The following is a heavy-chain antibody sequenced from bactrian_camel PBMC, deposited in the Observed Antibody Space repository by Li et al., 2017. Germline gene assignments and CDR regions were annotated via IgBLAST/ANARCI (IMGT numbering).Heavy chain of an antibody. V-gene: IGHV3S56*01. CDR1: RYTGSTPC. Sequence: VQLVESGGGSVQAGGSLRLSCAASRYTGSTPCMGWFRQAPGKEREGVATFGIDGGTSYADSVKDRFTISQGDSKNTAYLQMNSLEPEDTGMYYCAADDAYGSSWSTFCNGVHPVLYHYRGRGTQVTVS. D-gene: IGHD6*01. CDR2: FGIDGGT. J-gene: IGHJ4*01. CDR3: AADDAYGSSWSTFCNGVHPVLYHY.